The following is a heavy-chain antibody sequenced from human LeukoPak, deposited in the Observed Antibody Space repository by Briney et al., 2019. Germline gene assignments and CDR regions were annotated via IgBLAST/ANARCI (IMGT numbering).Heavy chain of an antibody. J-gene: IGHJ4*02. CDR1: GGSISSGSYY. D-gene: IGHD5-24*01. CDR3: ARADGYSIKGYYFDY. CDR2: IYTSGST. Sequence: SETLSLTCTVSGGSISSGSYYWSWIRQPAGKGLEWIGRIYTSGSTNYNPSLKSRVTISVDTSKNQFSLKLSSVTAADTAVYYCARADGYSIKGYYFDYWGQGTLVTVSS. V-gene: IGHV4-61*02.